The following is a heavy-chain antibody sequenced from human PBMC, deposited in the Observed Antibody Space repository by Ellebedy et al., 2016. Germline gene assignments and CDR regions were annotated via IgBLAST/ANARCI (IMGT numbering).Heavy chain of an antibody. Sequence: ASVKVSCKGSGFSFISYLISWVRQMPGKGLEWMGTIDPSDSSTNYSPSFQGHVTISTDKSISTAYLQWSRLKASDTAMYYCARIKTTYYSEPWGQGTLVTVSS. CDR3: ARIKTTYYSEP. D-gene: IGHD3-22*01. V-gene: IGHV5-10-1*01. CDR1: GFSFISYL. J-gene: IGHJ5*02. CDR2: IDPSDSST.